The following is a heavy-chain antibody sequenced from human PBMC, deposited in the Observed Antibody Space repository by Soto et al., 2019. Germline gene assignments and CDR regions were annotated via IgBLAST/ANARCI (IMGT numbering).Heavy chain of an antibody. D-gene: IGHD3-22*01. V-gene: IGHV3-21*01. Sequence: EVQLVESGGGLVKPGGSLRLSCAASGFTFSSYSMNWVRQAPGKGLEWVSSISSSSSYIYYADSVKGRFTISRDNAKNSLYLQMNSLRAEDTAVYYCARDKDSKRWWLLPDYWGQGTLVTVSS. CDR2: ISSSSSYI. J-gene: IGHJ4*02. CDR3: ARDKDSKRWWLLPDY. CDR1: GFTFSSYS.